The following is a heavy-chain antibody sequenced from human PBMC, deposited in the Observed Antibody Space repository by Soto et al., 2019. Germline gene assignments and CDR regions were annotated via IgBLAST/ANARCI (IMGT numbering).Heavy chain of an antibody. CDR3: ARHPERIAQIGWFDP. D-gene: IGHD6-13*01. V-gene: IGHV3-48*01. CDR2: ISSSSSTI. Sequence: PGGSLRLSCTASGFTFSSYGMNWVRQAPGKGLKWVSYISSSSSTIYYADSVKGRFTISRDNAKNSLYLQMNSLRAEDTAVYYCARHPERIAQIGWFDPWGQGTLVTVSS. CDR1: GFTFSSYG. J-gene: IGHJ5*02.